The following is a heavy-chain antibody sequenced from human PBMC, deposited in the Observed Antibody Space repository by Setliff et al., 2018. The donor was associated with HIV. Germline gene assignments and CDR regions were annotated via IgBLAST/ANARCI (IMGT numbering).Heavy chain of an antibody. D-gene: IGHD6-19*01. Sequence: LRLSCAASGFTFSDFGMNWVRQAPGKGLEWVSGISGSGATTYYADSVKGRFIISRDNAKNSLYLQMNSLRAEDTAVYYCANRQFKAFHIWGQGTMVTVSS. CDR3: ANRQFKAFHI. V-gene: IGHV3-23*01. CDR2: ISGSGATT. CDR1: GFTFSDFG. J-gene: IGHJ3*02.